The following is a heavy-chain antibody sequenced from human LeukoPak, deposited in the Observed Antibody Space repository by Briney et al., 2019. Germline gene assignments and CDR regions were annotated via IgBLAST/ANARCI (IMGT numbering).Heavy chain of an antibody. V-gene: IGHV5-51*01. D-gene: IGHD3-16*02. CDR3: ATCRGLMITFGGVIVRVPDAFDI. CDR1: GYSFTSYW. CDR2: IYPGDSDT. Sequence: GESLKISCKGSGYSFTSYWIGWVRQMPGKGLEWMGIIYPGDSDTRYSPSFQGQVTISADKSISTAYLQWSSLKASDTAMYYCATCRGLMITFGGVIVRVPDAFDIWGQGTMVTVSS. J-gene: IGHJ3*02.